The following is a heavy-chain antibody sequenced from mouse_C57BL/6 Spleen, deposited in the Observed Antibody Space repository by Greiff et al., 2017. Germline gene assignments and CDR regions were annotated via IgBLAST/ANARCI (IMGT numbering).Heavy chain of an antibody. CDR1: GYAFSSSW. J-gene: IGHJ4*01. D-gene: IGHD2-14*01. Sequence: QVHVKQSGPELVKPGASVKISCKASGYAFSSSWMNWVKQRPGKGLEWIGRIYPGDGDTNYNGKFKGKATLTADKSSSTAYMQLSSLTSEDSAVYFCARGTDYAMDYWGQGTSVTVSS. V-gene: IGHV1-82*01. CDR2: IYPGDGDT. CDR3: ARGTDYAMDY.